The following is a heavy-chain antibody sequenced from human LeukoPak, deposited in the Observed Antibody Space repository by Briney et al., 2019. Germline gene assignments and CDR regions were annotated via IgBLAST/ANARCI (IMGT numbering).Heavy chain of an antibody. V-gene: IGHV3-21*01. CDR1: GITFSSYG. J-gene: IGHJ6*03. CDR3: ARDRAVVPAATSDPYYYYYYMDV. D-gene: IGHD2-2*01. Sequence: GGSLRLSCAASGITFSSYGMSWVRQAPGKGLEWVSVIIESGGRTYYADSVKGRFTISRDNAKNSLYLQMNSLRAEDTAVYYCARDRAVVPAATSDPYYYYYYMDVWGKGTTVTVSS. CDR2: IIESGGRT.